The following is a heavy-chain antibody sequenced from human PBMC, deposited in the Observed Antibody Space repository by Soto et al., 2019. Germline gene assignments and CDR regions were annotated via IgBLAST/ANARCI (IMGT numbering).Heavy chain of an antibody. V-gene: IGHV4-59*08. CDR1: GGSISRYY. Sequence: PSETLSLTCTVSGGSISRYYWSWLRQPPGKGLEWIGYIYYSGSTNYNPSLKSRVTISVDTSKNQFSLKLSSVTAADTAVYYCARYGGYDSSYYYFDYWGQGALVTVSS. CDR2: IYYSGST. D-gene: IGHD5-12*01. J-gene: IGHJ4*02. CDR3: ARYGGYDSSYYYFDY.